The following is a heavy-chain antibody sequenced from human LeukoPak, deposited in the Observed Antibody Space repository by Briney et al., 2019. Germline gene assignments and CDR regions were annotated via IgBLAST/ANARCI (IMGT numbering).Heavy chain of an antibody. Sequence: SETLSLTCTVSGGSISSYYWSWIRQPPGKGLEWIGYIYTSGSTNYNPSLKSRVTISVDTSKNQFSLKLSSVTAADTAVYYCARLQGYCSSTSCYTSWFDPWGQGTLATVSS. CDR2: IYTSGST. CDR3: ARLQGYCSSTSCYTSWFDP. CDR1: GGSISSYY. V-gene: IGHV4-4*09. D-gene: IGHD2-2*02. J-gene: IGHJ5*02.